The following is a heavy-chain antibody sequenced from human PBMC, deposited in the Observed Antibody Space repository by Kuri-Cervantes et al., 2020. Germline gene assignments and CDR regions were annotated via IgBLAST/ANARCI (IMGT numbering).Heavy chain of an antibody. CDR1: GFTFGDYA. CDR3: AKRGVPATNGGGLFAFGS. CDR2: INSDGSST. D-gene: IGHD2-2*01. Sequence: GGSLRLSCTASGFTFGDYAMSWVRQAPGKGLVWVSRINSDGSSTSYADSVKGRFTISRDNAKNTLYLQMNSLRAEDTALYYCAKRGVPATNGGGLFAFGSWGQGILVTVSS. V-gene: IGHV3-74*01. J-gene: IGHJ4*02.